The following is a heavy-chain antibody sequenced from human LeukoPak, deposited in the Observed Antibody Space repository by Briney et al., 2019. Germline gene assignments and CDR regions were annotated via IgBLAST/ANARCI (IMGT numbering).Heavy chain of an antibody. CDR3: AKNPLSSLGWFDP. Sequence: GGSLRLSCAASGFTFSSCSMNWVRQAPGKGLEWVSSISSSSSYIYYADSVKGRFTISRDNSKNTLYLQMNSLRAEDTAVYYCAKNPLSSLGWFDPWGQGTLVTVSS. CDR1: GFTFSSCS. D-gene: IGHD2-15*01. V-gene: IGHV3-21*04. CDR2: ISSSSSYI. J-gene: IGHJ5*02.